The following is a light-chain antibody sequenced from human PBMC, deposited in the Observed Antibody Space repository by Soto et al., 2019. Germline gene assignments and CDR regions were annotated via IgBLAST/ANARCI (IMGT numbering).Light chain of an antibody. CDR1: QSVSSY. CDR2: DAS. V-gene: IGKV3-11*01. Sequence: EIVLTQSPATLSLSPGARATLSCRTSQSVSSYFAWYQQKPGRAPRLLIYDASNRATGIPARFIGSGAGTDFTLPISSLEPEDFAVYYCQQRSNWPITFGQGTRLEIK. J-gene: IGKJ5*01. CDR3: QQRSNWPIT.